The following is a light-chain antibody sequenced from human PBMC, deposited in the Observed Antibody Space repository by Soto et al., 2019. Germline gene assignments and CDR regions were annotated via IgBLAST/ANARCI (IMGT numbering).Light chain of an antibody. CDR1: SSDVGGYNY. J-gene: IGLJ3*02. CDR2: EVS. Sequence: QSALTQPASVSGSPGQSITISCTGTSSDVGGYNYVSWYQQHPGKAPKLMIYEVSNRPSGVPNRFSGSKSGNTASLTISVLQAEDEADYYCSSYTSSSTRVFGGGTKVTVL. CDR3: SSYTSSSTRV. V-gene: IGLV2-14*01.